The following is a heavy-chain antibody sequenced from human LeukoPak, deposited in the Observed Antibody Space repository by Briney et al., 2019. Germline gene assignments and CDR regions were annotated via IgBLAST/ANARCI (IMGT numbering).Heavy chain of an antibody. D-gene: IGHD2-15*01. CDR1: GGSIDSGDDY. CDR2: IYRTGST. Sequence: SETLSLTCTVSGGSIDSGDDYWSWIRQPAGKGLEFIGRIYRTGSTTSNPSLQDRLTISIDTSKNQFSLQLTSVTAADTAVYYCARDVDATSGWFDPWGQGTLVTVSS. CDR3: ARDVDATSGWFDP. J-gene: IGHJ5*02. V-gene: IGHV4-61*02.